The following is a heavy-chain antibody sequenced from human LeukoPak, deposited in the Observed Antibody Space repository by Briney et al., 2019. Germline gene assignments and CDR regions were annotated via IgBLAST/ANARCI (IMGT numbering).Heavy chain of an antibody. CDR1: GGSISSYY. CDR2: IYYSGST. J-gene: IGHJ4*02. CDR3: ARTSGDTIFGDIDY. V-gene: IGHV4-59*01. D-gene: IGHD3-3*01. Sequence: SETLSLTCTVSGGSISSYYWSWIRQPPGKGLEWIGYIYYSGSTNYNPSLKSRVTISVDTSKNQFSLKLSSVTAADTAVYYCARTSGDTIFGDIDYWGQGTLVTVFS.